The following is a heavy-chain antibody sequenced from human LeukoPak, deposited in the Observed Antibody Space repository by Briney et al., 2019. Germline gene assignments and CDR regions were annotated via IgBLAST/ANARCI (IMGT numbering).Heavy chain of an antibody. CDR1: GGSISSSSYY. Sequence: SETLSLTCTVSGGSISSSSYYWGWIRQPPGKGLEWIGSIYYSGSTYYNPSLKSRVTISVDTSKNQFSLKLSSVTAADTAVYYCARDGVAAAGPPFDYWGQGTLITVSS. V-gene: IGHV4-39*07. D-gene: IGHD6-13*01. J-gene: IGHJ4*02. CDR2: IYYSGST. CDR3: ARDGVAAAGPPFDY.